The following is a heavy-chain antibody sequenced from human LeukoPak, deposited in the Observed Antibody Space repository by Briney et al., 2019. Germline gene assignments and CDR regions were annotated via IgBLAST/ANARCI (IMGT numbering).Heavy chain of an antibody. CDR3: ARVEDGRFDY. D-gene: IGHD1-1*01. V-gene: IGHV3-21*01. Sequence: GRSLRLSCAASGFTFSSYAMHWVRQAPGKGLEWVSSISSSSSYIYYADSVKGRFTISRDNAKNSLYLQMNSLRAEDTAVYYCARVEDGRFDYWGQGTLVTVSS. CDR1: GFTFSSYA. CDR2: ISSSSSYI. J-gene: IGHJ4*02.